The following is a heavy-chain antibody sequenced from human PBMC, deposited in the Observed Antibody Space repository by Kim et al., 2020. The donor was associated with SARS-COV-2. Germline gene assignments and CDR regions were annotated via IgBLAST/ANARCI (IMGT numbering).Heavy chain of an antibody. Sequence: GGSLRLSCAASGFTFSSYAMSWVRQAPGKGLEWVSAISGSGGSTYYADSVKGRFTISRDNSKNTLYLQMNSLRAEDTAVYYCAKDRGVRIAARWDFDYWGQGTLVTVSS. CDR3: AKDRGVRIAARWDFDY. CDR2: ISGSGGST. CDR1: GFTFSSYA. D-gene: IGHD6-6*01. J-gene: IGHJ4*02. V-gene: IGHV3-23*01.